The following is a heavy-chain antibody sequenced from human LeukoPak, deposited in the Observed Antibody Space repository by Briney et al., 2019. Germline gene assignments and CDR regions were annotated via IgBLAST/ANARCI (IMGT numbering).Heavy chain of an antibody. D-gene: IGHD3-22*01. CDR1: GGSLSTYY. Sequence: PSETLSLTCTVSGGSLSTYYWSWIRQPPGKGLEWIGYIYNSGSTNYSPSLRSRVTISVDTSKNQFSLKLSSVTAADTAVYYCARATYYYDSSGYSPKYYFDYWGQGTLVTVSS. CDR2: IYNSGST. V-gene: IGHV4-59*08. J-gene: IGHJ4*02. CDR3: ARATYYYDSSGYSPKYYFDY.